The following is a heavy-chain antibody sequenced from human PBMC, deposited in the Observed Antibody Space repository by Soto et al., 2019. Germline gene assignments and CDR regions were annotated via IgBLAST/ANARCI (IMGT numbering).Heavy chain of an antibody. Sequence: EVQLVQSGGNLVRPGGSLRVSCAASGFNFPNAWMNWVRQVPGKGLEWVGRIKSRNDGETTDYAAPVKGRFTISREDSKNTLYLQMTGLKPEDTGVYYCSTGRTYDSSGYYWDKPHWGPGALVTVSS. V-gene: IGHV3-15*07. D-gene: IGHD3-22*01. J-gene: IGHJ4*02. CDR3: STGRTYDSSGYYWDKPH. CDR2: IKSRNDGETT. CDR1: GFNFPNAW.